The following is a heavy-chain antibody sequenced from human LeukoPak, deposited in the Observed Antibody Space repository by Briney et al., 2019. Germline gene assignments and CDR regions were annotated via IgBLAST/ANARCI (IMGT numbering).Heavy chain of an antibody. CDR2: IKQDGSEK. J-gene: IGHJ4*02. Sequence: GGSLRLSCVASAFTFSSYWMTWVRQAPGKGLEWVARIKQDGSEKYYVDSVKGRFIISRDNAKNSLYLQMNSLRAEDTAVYYCARDGGYCSGGTCYSTYWGQGTLVTVSS. CDR3: ARDGGYCSGGTCYSTY. V-gene: IGHV3-7*03. CDR1: AFTFSSYW. D-gene: IGHD2-15*01.